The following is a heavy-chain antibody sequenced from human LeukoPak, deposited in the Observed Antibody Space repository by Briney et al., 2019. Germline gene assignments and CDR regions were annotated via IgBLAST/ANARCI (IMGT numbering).Heavy chain of an antibody. V-gene: IGHV3-21*01. CDR2: ISTSSSYT. D-gene: IGHD2-21*01. Sequence: GGSLRLSCAASGFTFSSYSMNWVRQAPGKGPEWVSSISTSSSYTYYADSVKGRFTISRDNAKNSLYLQMNSLRAEDTAVYYCAKEGLWYFDYWGQGTLVTVSS. CDR3: AKEGLWYFDY. CDR1: GFTFSSYS. J-gene: IGHJ4*02.